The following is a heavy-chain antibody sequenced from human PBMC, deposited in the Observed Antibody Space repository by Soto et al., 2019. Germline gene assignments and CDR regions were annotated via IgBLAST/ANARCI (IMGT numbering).Heavy chain of an antibody. D-gene: IGHD2-2*01. Sequence: SETLSLTCTVSGDSISGGASFWSWIRQPPGKGLEWIANVYYSGSSYYNPSLKSRLTISVDTTKNQFSLQLKSMTAADTAVYYCAKLTCTSSTCYFPGWFDPWGQGTLVTVSS. CDR1: GDSISGGASF. J-gene: IGHJ5*02. CDR3: AKLTCTSSTCYFPGWFDP. CDR2: VYYSGSS. V-gene: IGHV4-31*03.